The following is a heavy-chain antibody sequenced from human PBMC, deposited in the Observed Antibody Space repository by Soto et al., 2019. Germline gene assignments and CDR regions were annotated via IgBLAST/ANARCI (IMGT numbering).Heavy chain of an antibody. J-gene: IGHJ6*02. Sequence: SETLSLTCTVSGGSISSGGYYWSWIRQHPGEGLEWIGYIYYSGSTYYNPSLKSRVTISVDTSKNQFSLKLSSVTAADTAVYYSVGGPTYYYGMDVWGQGTTLTV. CDR2: IYYSGST. CDR1: GGSISSGGYY. V-gene: IGHV4-31*08. CDR3: VGGPTYYYGMDV. D-gene: IGHD1-1*01.